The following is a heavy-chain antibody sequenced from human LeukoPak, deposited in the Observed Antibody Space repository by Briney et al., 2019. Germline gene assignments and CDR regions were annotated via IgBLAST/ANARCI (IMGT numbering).Heavy chain of an antibody. CDR2: ISSTSSNI. D-gene: IGHD6-13*01. V-gene: IGHV3-21*01. J-gene: IGHJ4*02. Sequence: KPGGSLRLSCAASGFTFSSYGMNWVRQAPGKGLEWVSSISSTSSNIYYADSVKGRFTISRDNAKNSLYLQMNSLRAEDTALYYCARIGYSSSWRERYKYYFDYWGQGTLVTVSS. CDR3: ARIGYSSSWRERYKYYFDY. CDR1: GFTFSSYG.